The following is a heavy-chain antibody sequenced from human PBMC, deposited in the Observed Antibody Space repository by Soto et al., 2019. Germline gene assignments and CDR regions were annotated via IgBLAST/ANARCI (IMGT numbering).Heavy chain of an antibody. CDR1: GGTFSSYA. CDR2: IIPIFGTA. V-gene: IGHV1-69*13. J-gene: IGHJ4*02. D-gene: IGHD3-22*01. Sequence: SSVKVSCKASGGTFSSYAISWVRQAPGQGLEWMGGIIPIFGTANYAQKFQGRVTITADESTSTAYMELSSLRSEDTAVYYCASDGTYYYDSSGYYPLEYWGQGTLVIVSS. CDR3: ASDGTYYYDSSGYYPLEY.